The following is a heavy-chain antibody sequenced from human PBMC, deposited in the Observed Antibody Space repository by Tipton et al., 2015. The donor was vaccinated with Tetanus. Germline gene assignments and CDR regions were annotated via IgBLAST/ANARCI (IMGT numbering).Heavy chain of an antibody. CDR3: ASPAEPGAYYGMDV. CDR2: INPSGGST. CDR1: GYTFTRYY. D-gene: IGHD1-14*01. Sequence: QLVQSGAEVKKPGASVKVSCKASGYTFTRYYMHWVRQAPGQGLEWMGIINPSGGSTTYAQKFQGRVTMTRDTSASTVYMELSSPGSEDTAVYYCASPAEPGAYYGMDVWGQGTPVPVPS. V-gene: IGHV1-46*01. J-gene: IGHJ6*02.